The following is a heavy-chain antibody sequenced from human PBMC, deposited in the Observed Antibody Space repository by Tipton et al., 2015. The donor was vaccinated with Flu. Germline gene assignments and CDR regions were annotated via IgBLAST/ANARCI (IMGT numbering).Heavy chain of an antibody. J-gene: IGHJ4*02. CDR1: GGSISSYY. CDR2: IHYSGST. V-gene: IGHV4-59*01. D-gene: IGHD5-24*01. Sequence: LRLSCSVSGGSISSYYWGWIRQPPGKGLEWIGHIHYSGSTNYNPSLKSRVTISSDTSKNQFSLKLGSVTAADTAVYYCARVFMATAADYWGQGSLVTVSS. CDR3: ARVFMATAADY.